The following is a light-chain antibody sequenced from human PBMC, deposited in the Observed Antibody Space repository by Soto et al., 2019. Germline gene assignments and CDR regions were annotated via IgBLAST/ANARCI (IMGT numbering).Light chain of an antibody. J-gene: IGLJ1*01. Sequence: SARTQPGSGLGLPGQSITISCSGTSSDIGSYNYVPWYQQHPGKAPKLMIYEVNNRPSGVSHRFSGSKSGNTASLTISGLQAEDEADYYCSSYTGSSTLYVFGTGTRSPS. CDR2: EVN. CDR3: SSYTGSSTLYV. CDR1: SSDIGSYNY. V-gene: IGLV2-14*01.